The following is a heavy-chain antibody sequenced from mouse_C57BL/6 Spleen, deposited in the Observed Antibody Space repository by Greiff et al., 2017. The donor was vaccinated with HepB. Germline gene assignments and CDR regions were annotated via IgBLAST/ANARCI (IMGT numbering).Heavy chain of an antibody. Sequence: LVGSGGGFVQPTGSLKLSCSASGFSFNTYALNWVRQAPGKGLEWVARIRSKSNNYATYYADSVKARFTISRDDSESMLYLQMNNLKTEDTAMYYCVRLLRNAMDYWGQGTSVTVSS. V-gene: IGHV10-1*01. CDR2: IRSKSNNYAT. J-gene: IGHJ4*01. CDR3: VRLLRNAMDY. D-gene: IGHD1-1*01. CDR1: GFSFNTYA.